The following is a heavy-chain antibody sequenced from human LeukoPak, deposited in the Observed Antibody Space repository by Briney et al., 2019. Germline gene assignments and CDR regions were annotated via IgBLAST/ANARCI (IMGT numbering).Heavy chain of an antibody. CDR2: FDPEDGET. J-gene: IGHJ6*02. CDR1: GYTLTELS. CDR3: ARDLGGSYSSSWYPRYVLYGMDV. D-gene: IGHD6-13*01. Sequence: ASVKVSCKVSGYTLTELSMHWVRQAPGKGLEWMGGFDPEDGETIYAQKFQGRVTMTEDTSTDTAYMELSSLRAEDTAVYYCARDLGGSYSSSWYPRYVLYGMDVWGQGTTVTVSS. V-gene: IGHV1-24*01.